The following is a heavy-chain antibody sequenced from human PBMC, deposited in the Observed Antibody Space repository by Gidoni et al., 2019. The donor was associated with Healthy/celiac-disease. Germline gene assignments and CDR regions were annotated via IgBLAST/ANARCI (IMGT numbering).Heavy chain of an antibody. D-gene: IGHD6-6*01. CDR2: ISSSSSYI. V-gene: IGHV3-21*01. J-gene: IGHJ5*02. CDR1: GFTFSSYS. Sequence: EVQLVESGGGLVKPGGSLRLSCAASGFTFSSYSMNWVRQAPGKGLEWVSSISSSSSYIYYADSVKGRFTISRDNAKNSLYLQMNSLRAEDTAVYYCARDLSSSSGPAGTGFDPWGQGTLVTVSS. CDR3: ARDLSSSSGPAGTGFDP.